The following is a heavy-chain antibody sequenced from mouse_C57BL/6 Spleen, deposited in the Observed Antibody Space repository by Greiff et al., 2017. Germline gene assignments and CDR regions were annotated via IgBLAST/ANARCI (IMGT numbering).Heavy chain of an antibody. CDR2: INPSSGYT. CDR3: ASYYGEGYFDV. CDR1: GYTFTSYT. J-gene: IGHJ1*03. Sequence: VQLQESGAELARPGASVKMSCKASGYTFTSYTMHWVKQRPGQGLEWIGYINPSSGYTKYNQKFKDKATLTADKSSSTAYMQLSSLTSEDSAVYYCASYYGEGYFDVWGTGTTVTVSS. V-gene: IGHV1-4*01. D-gene: IGHD1-1*01.